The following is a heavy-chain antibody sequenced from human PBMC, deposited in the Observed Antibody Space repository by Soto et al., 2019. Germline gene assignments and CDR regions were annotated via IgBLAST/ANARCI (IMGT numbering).Heavy chain of an antibody. J-gene: IGHJ4*02. CDR1: GDSVGSGAVY. V-gene: IGHV4-61*08. CDR3: ARDTMAFGFDY. Sequence: VQLQESGPGRVKPSETLSLTCTVSGDSVGSGAVYWTWIRQPPGKGLEWIGYMYYTGRTTYNPSLTSRVTISMDASKNQFALNLTSVTAADTAMYYCARDTMAFGFDYWGQGALVTVAS. CDR2: MYYTGRT. D-gene: IGHD3-10*01.